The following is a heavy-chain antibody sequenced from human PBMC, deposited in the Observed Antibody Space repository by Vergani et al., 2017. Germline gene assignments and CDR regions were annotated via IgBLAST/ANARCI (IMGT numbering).Heavy chain of an antibody. CDR2: INPSGGST. CDR1: GYTFTSYY. V-gene: IGHV1-46*01. D-gene: IGHD4-17*01. J-gene: IGHJ4*02. CDR3: AREATVTTPFDY. Sequence: QVQLVQSGAEVKKPGASVKVSCKASGYTFTSYYMHWVRQAPGQGLEWMGIINPSGGSTSYAQKFQGRVTMTSDTSTSPVYMELSSLRSEDTAVYYCAREATVTTPFDYWGQGTLVTFSA.